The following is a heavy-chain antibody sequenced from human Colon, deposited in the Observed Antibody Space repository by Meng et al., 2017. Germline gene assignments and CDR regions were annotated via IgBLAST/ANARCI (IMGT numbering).Heavy chain of an antibody. D-gene: IGHD1-26*01. V-gene: IGHV4-61*03. CDR1: GGSVSSPSYY. CDR3: ARGRGSYSSIDF. Sequence: QVQLPGSGPSRVRPSWTLSLTCTPSGGSVSSPSYYWSWIRQTPGKGLEWIGYVYYTGSANYNPSLKSRVTISVDTSKNHFSLNLTSVTAADTAVYYCARGRGSYSSIDFWGQGTLVTVPS. J-gene: IGHJ4*02. CDR2: VYYTGSA.